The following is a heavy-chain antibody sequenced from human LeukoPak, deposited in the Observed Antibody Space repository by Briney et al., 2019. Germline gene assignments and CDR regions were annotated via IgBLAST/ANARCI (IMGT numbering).Heavy chain of an antibody. CDR2: ISSSSSYI. V-gene: IGHV3-21*01. J-gene: IGHJ4*02. D-gene: IGHD2-15*01. Sequence: GGSLRLSCAASGFSVSSTYMTWVRQAPGKGLEWVSSISSSSSYIYYADSVKGRFTISRDNAKNSLYLQMNSLRAKDMAVYYCARDGTAIVVVVAALDYWGQGTLVTVSS. CDR1: GFSVSSTY. CDR3: ARDGTAIVVVVAALDY.